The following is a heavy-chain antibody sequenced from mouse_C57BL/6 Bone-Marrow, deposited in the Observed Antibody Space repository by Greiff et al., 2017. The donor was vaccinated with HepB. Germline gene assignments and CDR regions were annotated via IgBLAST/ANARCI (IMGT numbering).Heavy chain of an antibody. J-gene: IGHJ4*01. CDR1: GFTFSDYG. CDR2: ISNLAYSI. Sequence: EVKLMESGGGLVQPGGSLKLSCAASGFTFSDYGMAWVRQAPRKGPEWVAFISNLAYSIYYADTVTGRFTISRENAKNTLYLEMSSLRSEDTAMYYCARQAYSAGYYAMDYWGQGTSVTVSS. V-gene: IGHV5-15*01. CDR3: ARQAYSAGYYAMDY. D-gene: IGHD2-10*01.